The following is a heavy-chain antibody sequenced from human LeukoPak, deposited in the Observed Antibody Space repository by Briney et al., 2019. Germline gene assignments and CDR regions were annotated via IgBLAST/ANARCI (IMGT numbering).Heavy chain of an antibody. D-gene: IGHD2-21*01. CDR3: AREVEAYCGGDCYPGYLQH. CDR1: GFTFDDYA. Sequence: GGSLRLSCAASGFTFDDYAMHWVRQAPGKGLEWVAVISYDGSNKYYADSVKGRFTISRDNSKNTLYLQMNSLRAEDTAVYYCAREVEAYCGGDCYPGYLQHWGQGTLVTVSS. V-gene: IGHV3-30-3*01. CDR2: ISYDGSNK. J-gene: IGHJ1*01.